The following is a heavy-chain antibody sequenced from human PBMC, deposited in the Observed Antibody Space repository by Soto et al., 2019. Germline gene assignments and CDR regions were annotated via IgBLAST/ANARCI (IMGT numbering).Heavy chain of an antibody. Sequence: SETLSLTCAVYGGSFSGYYWSWIRQPPGKGLEWIGEINHSGSTNYNPPLKSRVTISVDTSKNQFSLKLSSVTAADTAVYYCASSSWYVATNYYYYGMDVWGQGTTVTVSS. CDR2: INHSGST. J-gene: IGHJ6*02. D-gene: IGHD6-13*01. V-gene: IGHV4-34*01. CDR3: ASSSWYVATNYYYYGMDV. CDR1: GGSFSGYY.